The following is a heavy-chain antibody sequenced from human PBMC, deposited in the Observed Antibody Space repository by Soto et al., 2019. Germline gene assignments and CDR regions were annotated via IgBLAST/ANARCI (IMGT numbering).Heavy chain of an antibody. CDR3: ARGGSYVGFDS. V-gene: IGHV4-61*01. Sequence: QVQLQESGPGLVKPSETLSLTCTVSGGSLNSSSHYWSWIRQPPGKGLEWIGYIHYFGSTKYNPSPESRVVISVDTSKNQFSLKVPSVTAADTAIYFCARGGSYVGFDSWGQGARVTVSS. CDR2: IHYFGST. CDR1: GGSLNSSSHY. J-gene: IGHJ4*02. D-gene: IGHD1-26*01.